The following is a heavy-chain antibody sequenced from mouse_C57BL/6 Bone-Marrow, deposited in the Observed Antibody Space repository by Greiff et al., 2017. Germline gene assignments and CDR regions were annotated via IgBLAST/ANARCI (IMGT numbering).Heavy chain of an antibody. CDR1: GFNIKDYY. J-gene: IGHJ3*01. Sequence: EVMLVESGAELVKPGASVKLSCTASGFNIKDYYMHWVKQRTEQGLEWIGRIDPEDGETKYATKFQGKATITADTSSNTAYLQLSSLTSEDTAVYYCARGYGSSPFAYWGQGTLVTVSA. D-gene: IGHD1-1*01. CDR3: ARGYGSSPFAY. CDR2: IDPEDGET. V-gene: IGHV14-2*01.